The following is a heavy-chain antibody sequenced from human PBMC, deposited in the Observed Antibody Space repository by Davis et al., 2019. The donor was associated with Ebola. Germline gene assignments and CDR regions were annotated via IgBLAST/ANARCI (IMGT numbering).Heavy chain of an antibody. CDR3: ASLRRTITGMDDGFDM. Sequence: GGSLRLSCQASGYTFTSYWIGWVRQMPGKGLEWMGLIYPGDSDTRYSPSFQGQVTISADKSTSTAYLQWSSLKASDTALYYCASLRRTITGMDDGFDMWGQGTMVTVSS. CDR1: GYTFTSYW. J-gene: IGHJ3*02. CDR2: IYPGDSDT. D-gene: IGHD2-8*02. V-gene: IGHV5-51*01.